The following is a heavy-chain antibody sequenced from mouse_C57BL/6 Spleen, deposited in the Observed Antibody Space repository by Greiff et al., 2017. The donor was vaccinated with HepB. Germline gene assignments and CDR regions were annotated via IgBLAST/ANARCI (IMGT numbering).Heavy chain of an antibody. CDR1: GFTFTDYY. Sequence: EVMLVESGGGLVQPGGSLSLSCAASGFTFTDYYMSWVRQPPGKALEWLGFIRNKANGYTTEYSASVKGRFTISRDNSQSILYLQMNALRAEDSATYYCAGDYGSSYGFAYWGQGTLVTVSA. J-gene: IGHJ3*01. CDR2: IRNKANGYTT. CDR3: AGDYGSSYGFAY. D-gene: IGHD1-1*01. V-gene: IGHV7-3*01.